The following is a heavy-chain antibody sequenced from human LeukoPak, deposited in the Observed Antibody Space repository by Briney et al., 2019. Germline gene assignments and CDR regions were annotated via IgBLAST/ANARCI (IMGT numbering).Heavy chain of an antibody. D-gene: IGHD2-2*01. CDR2: IYYSGST. J-gene: IGHJ3*02. V-gene: IGHV4-59*01. Sequence: PSETLSLTCTVSGGSISSYYWSWIRQPPGKGLEWIGYIYYSGSTNYNPSLKSRVTISVDTSKNQFSLKLSSVTAADTAVYYCARGAQLLRPTSVEGAFDIWGQGTVVTVSS. CDR3: ARGAQLLRPTSVEGAFDI. CDR1: GGSISSYY.